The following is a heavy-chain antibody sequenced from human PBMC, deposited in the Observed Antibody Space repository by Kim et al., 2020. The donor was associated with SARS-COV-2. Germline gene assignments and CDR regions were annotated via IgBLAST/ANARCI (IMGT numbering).Heavy chain of an antibody. CDR3: ARDCNQWHCHHSFDF. CDR1: GYYFTSYG. D-gene: IGHD6-19*01. CDR2: VDTVYGDT. V-gene: IGHV1-18*01. J-gene: IGHJ4*01. Sequence: ASVKVSCETSGYYFTSYGISWVRQAPGMGPEWIGWVDTVYGDTQYAEGFQGRLTLTVDSVTTTAYMELTGLRSEDTALYFCARDCNQWHCHHSFDFWGQGTLITVSS.